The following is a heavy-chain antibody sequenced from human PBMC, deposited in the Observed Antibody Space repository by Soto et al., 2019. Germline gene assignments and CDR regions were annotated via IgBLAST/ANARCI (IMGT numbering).Heavy chain of an antibody. D-gene: IGHD6-13*01. Sequence: PGWSLRLSCAASGFTFSSFAMSWVRQAPEKGLEWVTGISGSGRSTFYADSVKGRFTISRDNSKNTLYLQMNSLRAEDTAVYYCARDPAAGTDYWGQGTLVTV. J-gene: IGHJ4*02. CDR1: GFTFSSFA. CDR3: ARDPAAGTDY. V-gene: IGHV3-23*01. CDR2: ISGSGRST.